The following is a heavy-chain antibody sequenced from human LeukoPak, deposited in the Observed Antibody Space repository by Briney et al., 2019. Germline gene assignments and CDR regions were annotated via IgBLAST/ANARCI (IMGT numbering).Heavy chain of an antibody. CDR1: GFTFDVYA. CDR3: AKEGDDSSGYPDY. V-gene: IGHV3-9*01. Sequence: GGSLRLSCAASGFTFDVYAMHWVRQAPGKGLEWVSGISWRSGSIGYADSVKGRFTISRDNAKNSLYLQMNSLRAEDTALYYCAKEGDDSSGYPDYWGQGTLVTVSS. J-gene: IGHJ4*02. D-gene: IGHD3-22*01. CDR2: ISWRSGSI.